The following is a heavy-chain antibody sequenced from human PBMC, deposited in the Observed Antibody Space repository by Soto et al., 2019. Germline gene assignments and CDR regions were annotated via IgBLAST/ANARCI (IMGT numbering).Heavy chain of an antibody. CDR1: GFTFNFFG. D-gene: IGHD5-12*01. V-gene: IGHV3-30*18. J-gene: IGHJ3*02. Sequence: HEQLVESGGGVVQAGRSLRLSCAASGFTFNFFGMHWVRQAPGKGLEWVAVISYDGSEKYYAESVKGRFTMSRDNSKNMVYLEMSSLRPEDRSVYYGAKERRYSFEAVDIWGHGTMVTVSS. CDR3: AKERRYSFEAVDI. CDR2: ISYDGSEK.